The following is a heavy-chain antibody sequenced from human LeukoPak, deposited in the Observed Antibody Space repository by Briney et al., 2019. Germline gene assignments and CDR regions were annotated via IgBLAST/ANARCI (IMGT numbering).Heavy chain of an antibody. CDR3: ARNSRYSLDI. CDR1: GVTFSHFG. V-gene: IGHV3-30*03. D-gene: IGHD4-11*01. J-gene: IGHJ3*02. Sequence: GGSLRLSCAASGVTFSHFGMHWVRQAPGKGLEWVALISNDGGTKYYVDSVKGRFTISRDNAKNSLYLPMNSLRADDTAVYYCARNSRYSLDIWGQGTVVTVSS. CDR2: ISNDGGTK.